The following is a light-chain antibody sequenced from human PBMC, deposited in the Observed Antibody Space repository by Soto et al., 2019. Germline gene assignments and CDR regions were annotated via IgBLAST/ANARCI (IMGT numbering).Light chain of an antibody. J-gene: IGKJ1*01. CDR1: ESISTR. V-gene: IGKV1-5*03. Sequence: DIQMTQSPSTLSASVGDRVTITCRASESISTRLAWFQQRPGKAPNLLIYMASSLESGVPSRFSGSGSGTEFTLTISSLQPDDIATYYCQQYGSYPWSFGQGTKVDIK. CDR2: MAS. CDR3: QQYGSYPWS.